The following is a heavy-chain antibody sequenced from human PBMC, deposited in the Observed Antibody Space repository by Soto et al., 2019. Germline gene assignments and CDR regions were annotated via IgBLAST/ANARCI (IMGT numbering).Heavy chain of an antibody. CDR1: GFTFSSYD. D-gene: IGHD3-16*01. CDR2: IGTAGDT. J-gene: IGHJ6*03. CDR3: AIALRVRLRGFGSQPHVARYYCFMDV. V-gene: IGHV3-13*01. Sequence: PGGSLRLSCAASGFTFSSYDMHWVRQATGKGQEWVSAIGTAGDTYYPGSVKGRFTISRENAKNSLYLQMNSLRAGDTAVYYCAIALRVRLRGFGSQPHVARYYCFMDVWGEGTTVSVSS.